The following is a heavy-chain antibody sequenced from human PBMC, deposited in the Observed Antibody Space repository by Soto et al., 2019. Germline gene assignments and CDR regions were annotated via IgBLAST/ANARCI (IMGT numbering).Heavy chain of an antibody. CDR3: ARVIAARPTDAFDI. Sequence: ASVKVSCKASGYTFTGYYMHWVRQAPGQGLEWMGLINPNGGGTSYAQKFQGRVTMTRDTSTSTVYMELSSLRSEDTAVYYCARVIAARPTDAFDIWGQGTMVTVSS. D-gene: IGHD6-6*01. V-gene: IGHV1-46*01. CDR2: INPNGGGT. J-gene: IGHJ3*02. CDR1: GYTFTGYY.